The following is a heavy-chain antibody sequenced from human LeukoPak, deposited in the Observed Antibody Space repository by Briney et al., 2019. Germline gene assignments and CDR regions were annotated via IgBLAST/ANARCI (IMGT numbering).Heavy chain of an antibody. V-gene: IGHV3-23*01. D-gene: IGHD3-3*02. CDR1: GFTFSDYY. CDR3: AKSQVLAVPPDAFDI. J-gene: IGHJ3*02. Sequence: GGSLRLSCAASGFTFSDYYMSWVRQAPGKGLEWVSAISGSGGSTYYADSVKGRFTISRDNSKNTLYLQMNSLRAEDTAVYYCAKSQVLAVPPDAFDIWGQGSMVTVSS. CDR2: ISGSGGST.